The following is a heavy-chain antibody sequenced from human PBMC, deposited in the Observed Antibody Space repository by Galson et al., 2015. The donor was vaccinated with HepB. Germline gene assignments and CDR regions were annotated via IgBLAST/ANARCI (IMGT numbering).Heavy chain of an antibody. V-gene: IGHV1-18*01. CDR1: GYTFTSYG. Sequence: SVKVSCKASGYTFTSYGISWVRQAPGQGLEWMGWISAYNGNTNHAQKLQGRVTMTTDTSTSTAYMELRSLRSDDTAVYYCASIWDDYGDIGAFDIWGQGTMVTVSS. CDR2: ISAYNGNT. CDR3: ASIWDDYGDIGAFDI. J-gene: IGHJ3*02. D-gene: IGHD4-17*01.